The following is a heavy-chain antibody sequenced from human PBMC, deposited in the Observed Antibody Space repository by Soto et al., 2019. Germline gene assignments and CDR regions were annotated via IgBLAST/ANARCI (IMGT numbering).Heavy chain of an antibody. CDR1: GFSSNEDC. Sequence: XVSLRLSCAACGFSSNEDCVSWVRQAPGKGLEWVGRIKRSIDGSTTDYAPPVNGRFTVFRDDSKNTLYLQMNSLKTEDSAMYFCVQENYYDTTGPDQGVFDVCGRRTMVTVSS. CDR3: VQENYYDTTGPDQGVFDV. J-gene: IGHJ3*01. CDR2: IKRSIDGSTT. D-gene: IGHD3-22*01. V-gene: IGHV3-15*01.